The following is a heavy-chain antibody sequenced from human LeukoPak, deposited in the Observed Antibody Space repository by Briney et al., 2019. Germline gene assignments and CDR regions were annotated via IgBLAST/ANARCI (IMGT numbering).Heavy chain of an antibody. D-gene: IGHD3-10*01. Sequence: PGGSLRLSCAASGFTFSSYSMNWVRQAPGKGLEWVSYISSSSSTIYCADSVKGRFTISRDSAKNSLYLQMNSLRAEDTAVYYCAREGPGSGNSYYYYMDVWGKGTTVTISS. CDR1: GFTFSSYS. V-gene: IGHV3-48*01. J-gene: IGHJ6*03. CDR3: AREGPGSGNSYYYYMDV. CDR2: ISSSSSTI.